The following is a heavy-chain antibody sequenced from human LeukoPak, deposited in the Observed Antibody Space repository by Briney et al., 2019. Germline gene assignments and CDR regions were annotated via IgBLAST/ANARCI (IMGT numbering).Heavy chain of an antibody. CDR3: ARSHSSSWYYYFDY. V-gene: IGHV4-59*01. CDR2: IYYSGST. J-gene: IGHJ4*02. CDR1: GGSISSYY. Sequence: SETLSLTCTVSGGSISSYYWSWIRQPPGKGLEWLGYIYYSGSTNYNPSLKSRVTISVDTSKNQFSLKLSSVTAADTAVYYCARSHSSSWYYYFDYWGQGTLVTVSS. D-gene: IGHD6-13*01.